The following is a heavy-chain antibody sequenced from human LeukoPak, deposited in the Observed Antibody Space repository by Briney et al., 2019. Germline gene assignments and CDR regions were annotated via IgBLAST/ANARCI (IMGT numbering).Heavy chain of an antibody. Sequence: ASGKVSCKASGYTFTSYYMHWVRQAPGQGLEWMGIINPSGGSTSYAQKFQGRVTMTRDTSTSTVYMELSSLRSEDTAVYYCARTSLGTIYYYYMDVWGKGTTVTVSS. V-gene: IGHV1-46*01. CDR1: GYTFTSYY. CDR2: INPSGGST. CDR3: ARTSLGTIYYYYMDV. J-gene: IGHJ6*03. D-gene: IGHD2-2*01.